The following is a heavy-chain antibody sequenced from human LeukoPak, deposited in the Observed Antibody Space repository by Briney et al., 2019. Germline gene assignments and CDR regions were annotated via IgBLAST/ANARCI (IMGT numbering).Heavy chain of an antibody. CDR1: GFTFSSYG. D-gene: IGHD6-13*01. V-gene: IGHV3-30*18. CDR2: ISYDGGNK. CDR3: AKAGDSSSWYNFDY. Sequence: GRSLRLSCAASGFTFSSYGMHWVRQAPGKGLEWVAVISYDGGNKYYADSVKGRFTISRDNSKNTLYLQMNSLRAEDTAVYYCAKAGDSSSWYNFDYWGQGTLVTVSS. J-gene: IGHJ4*02.